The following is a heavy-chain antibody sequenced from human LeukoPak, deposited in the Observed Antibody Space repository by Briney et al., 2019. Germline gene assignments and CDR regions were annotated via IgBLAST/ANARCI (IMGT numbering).Heavy chain of an antibody. CDR3: ARGAPLVNWFDP. D-gene: IGHD2-8*02. CDR1: GGSFSGYY. J-gene: IGHJ5*02. Sequence: SETLSLTCAVYGGSFSGYYWSWIRQPPGKGLEWIGEINHSGSTNYNPSLKSRVTISVDTSKNQFSLKLSSVTAADTAVYYCARGAPLVNWFDPWGQGTLVTVSS. CDR2: INHSGST. V-gene: IGHV4-34*01.